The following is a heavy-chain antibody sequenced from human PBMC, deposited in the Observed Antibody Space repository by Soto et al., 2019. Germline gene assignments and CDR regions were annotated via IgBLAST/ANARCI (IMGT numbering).Heavy chain of an antibody. D-gene: IGHD3-10*01. Sequence: QVQLQESGPGLVKPSQTLSLTCTVSGGSISSGDYYWSWIRQPPGKGLEWIGYIYYSGSTYYNPSPKSRVTRSVDTSMNQFSLKLSSVTAADTAVYYCARVGGFGATTIDYWGQGTLVTVSS. CDR1: GGSISSGDYY. V-gene: IGHV4-30-4*01. CDR3: ARVGGFGATTIDY. CDR2: IYYSGST. J-gene: IGHJ4*02.